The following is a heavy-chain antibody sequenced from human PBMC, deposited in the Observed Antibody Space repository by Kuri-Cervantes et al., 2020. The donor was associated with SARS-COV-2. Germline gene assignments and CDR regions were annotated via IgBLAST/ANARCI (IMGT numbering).Heavy chain of an antibody. CDR2: IYSGGST. CDR3: WTTVTTVYYMNV. D-gene: IGHD4-17*01. CDR1: GFTVSNNY. V-gene: IGHV3-53*01. J-gene: IGHJ6*03. Sequence: GESLKISCAASGFTVSNNYMSWVRQAPGKGLEWVSVIYSGGSTYYADSVKGRFTISRHNSKNTLYLQMNSLRAEDTAVYYCWTTVTTVYYMNVWGKGTTVTVSS.